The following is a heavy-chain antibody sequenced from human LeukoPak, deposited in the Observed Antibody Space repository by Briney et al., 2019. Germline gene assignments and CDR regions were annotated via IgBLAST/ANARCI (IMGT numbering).Heavy chain of an antibody. J-gene: IGHJ4*02. V-gene: IGHV3-33*01. CDR3: AREYGSVLGDY. Sequence: GRSLRLSCAASGFTFSSNGMHWVRQVPGKGLEWAAVVWFDGSNKYYADSVKGRFTISRDNSKNTLYLQMNSLRAEDTAVYYCAREYGSVLGDYWGQGTLVTVSS. D-gene: IGHD3-10*01. CDR2: VWFDGSNK. CDR1: GFTFSSNG.